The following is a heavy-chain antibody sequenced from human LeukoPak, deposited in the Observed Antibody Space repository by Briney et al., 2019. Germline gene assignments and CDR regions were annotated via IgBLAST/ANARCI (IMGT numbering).Heavy chain of an antibody. V-gene: IGHV3-23*01. CDR2: LNTDGAWI. CDR1: GFTFRSYV. D-gene: IGHD1-26*01. Sequence: GGSLRLSCAASGFTFRSYVMSWVRLAPGKGLEWVSGLNTDGAWIYYADSVKGRFTISRDNSKNTLYLQMNSLRAEDTAVYYCAKGVSGSYHASYFDYWGQGTLVTVSS. J-gene: IGHJ4*02. CDR3: AKGVSGSYHASYFDY.